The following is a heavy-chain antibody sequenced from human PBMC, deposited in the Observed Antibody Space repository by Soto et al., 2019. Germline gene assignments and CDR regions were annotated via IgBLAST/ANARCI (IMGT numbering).Heavy chain of an antibody. J-gene: IGHJ3*02. CDR1: AGTFSSYS. CDR3: ARGPMTPVTFDI. CDR2: IIPIFGTA. D-gene: IGHD4-4*01. V-gene: IGHV1-69*13. Sequence: ASVNVSCNASAGTFSSYSSSWVRQAPGQGLEWMGGIIPIFGTANYAQKFQGRVTITADESTSTAYMELSSLRSEDTAVYYCARGPMTPVTFDIWGQGTMVTVSS.